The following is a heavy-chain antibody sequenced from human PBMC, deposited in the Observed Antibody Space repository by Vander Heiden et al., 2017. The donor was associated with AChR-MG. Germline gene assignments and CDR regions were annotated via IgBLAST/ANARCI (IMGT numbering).Heavy chain of an antibody. V-gene: IGHV3-21*01. J-gene: IGHJ4*02. D-gene: IGHD6-13*01. CDR3: ARDHSSNWSF. Sequence: EVPLVESGGGLVKPGGSLRLSCAASGFTFSSYTMNWVRQAPGKGLEWVSSITATSSYIDYADSVKGRFTISRDNAKNSLYLQMNTLRAEDTAVYYCARDHSSNWSFWGQGTLVTVSS. CDR1: GFTFSSYT. CDR2: ITATSSYI.